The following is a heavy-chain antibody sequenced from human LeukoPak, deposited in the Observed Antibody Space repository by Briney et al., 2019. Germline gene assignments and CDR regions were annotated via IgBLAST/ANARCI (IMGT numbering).Heavy chain of an antibody. CDR1: GYSVTSKW. D-gene: IGHD6-19*01. CDR2: IYPGDSDT. J-gene: IGHJ4*02. Sequence: MPGGSLRVSCKGSGYSVTSKWSGWVRQMPGKGLEWMGIIYPGDSDTRYSPSFQGQVTISADKSISTAYLQWSSQKASDTGMYYCVRPYSSDWYPHWGQGTLVTVSS. CDR3: VRPYSSDWYPH. V-gene: IGHV5-51*01.